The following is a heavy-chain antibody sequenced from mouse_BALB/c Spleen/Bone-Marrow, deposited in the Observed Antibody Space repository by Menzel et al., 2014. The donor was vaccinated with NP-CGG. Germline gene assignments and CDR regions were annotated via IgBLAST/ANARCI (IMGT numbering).Heavy chain of an antibody. CDR3: ARHFITTATGAMDY. Sequence: EVKLQESGGGLVKPGGSLKLSCAASGFTFSSYAMSWVRQTPEKRLEWVATISSGGSYTYYPGSVKGRFTISRDNAKNTLYLQMSSLRSEDTAMYYCARHFITTATGAMDYWGQGTSVTVSS. CDR2: ISSGGSYT. J-gene: IGHJ4*01. V-gene: IGHV5-9-3*01. CDR1: GFTFSSYA. D-gene: IGHD1-2*01.